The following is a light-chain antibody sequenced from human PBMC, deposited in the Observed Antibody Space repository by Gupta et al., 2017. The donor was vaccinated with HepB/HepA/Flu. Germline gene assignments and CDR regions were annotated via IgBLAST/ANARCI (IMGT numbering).Light chain of an antibody. V-gene: IGKV3-15*01. CDR1: QSVSNN. Sequence: ETVMTQSPVTLSVSPGNSAPLSCRASQSVSNNIAWYRQQPDQAPRLLISGASTRATGVPARFSGSGSGTEFTLTISSLQSEDFAVYFCQQYNNWPVTFGQGTKVEIK. CDR3: QQYNNWPVT. J-gene: IGKJ1*01. CDR2: GAS.